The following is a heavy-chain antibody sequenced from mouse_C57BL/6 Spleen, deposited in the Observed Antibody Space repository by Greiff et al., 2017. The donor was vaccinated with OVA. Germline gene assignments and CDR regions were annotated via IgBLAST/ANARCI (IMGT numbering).Heavy chain of an antibody. CDR3: ARGRGYDGSWFAY. V-gene: IGHV5-12*01. CDR2: ISNGGGST. D-gene: IGHD2-2*01. J-gene: IGHJ3*01. Sequence: EVKLVESGGGLVQPGGSLKLSCAASGFTFSDYYMYWVRQTPEKRLEWVAYISNGGGSTYYPDTVKGRFTISRDNAKNTLYLQMSRLKSEDTAMDYCARGRGYDGSWFAYWGQGTLVTVSA. CDR1: GFTFSDYY.